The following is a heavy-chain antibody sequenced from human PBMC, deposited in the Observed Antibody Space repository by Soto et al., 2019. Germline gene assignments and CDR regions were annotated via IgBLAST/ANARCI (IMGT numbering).Heavy chain of an antibody. CDR1: GGSVSSGSYY. CDR3: ARLALGTIRTLDY. D-gene: IGHD3-3*02. V-gene: IGHV4-61*01. Sequence: PSETLSLTCTVSGGSVSSGSYYWSWIRQPPGKGLEWIGYIYYSGSTNYNPSLKSRVTISVDTSKNQFSLKLSSVTAADTAVYYCARLALGTIRTLDYWGQGSLVTVS. J-gene: IGHJ4*02. CDR2: IYYSGST.